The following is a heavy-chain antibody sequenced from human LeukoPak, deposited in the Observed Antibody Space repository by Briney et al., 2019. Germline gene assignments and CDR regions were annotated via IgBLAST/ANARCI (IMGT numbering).Heavy chain of an antibody. CDR1: GFTFSSYA. D-gene: IGHD3-10*01. J-gene: IGHJ4*02. Sequence: GGPLRLSCAASGFTFSSYAMSWVRQAPGKGLEWVSAISGSGGSTYYADSVKGRFTISRDNSKNTLYLQMNSLRAEDTAVYYCAKKEQDSGSYPLDYWGQGTLVTVSS. CDR3: AKKEQDSGSYPLDY. V-gene: IGHV3-23*01. CDR2: ISGSGGST.